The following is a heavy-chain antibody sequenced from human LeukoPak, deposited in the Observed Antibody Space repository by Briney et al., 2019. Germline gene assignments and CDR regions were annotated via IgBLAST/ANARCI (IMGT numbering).Heavy chain of an antibody. V-gene: IGHV4-34*01. CDR1: GESFSGYY. D-gene: IGHD6-13*01. CDR3: ASTKLDYYYYYYMDV. CDR2: INHSGST. Sequence: SETLSLTCAVYGESFSGYYWSWIRQPPGKGLEWIGEINHSGSTNYNPSLKSRVTISVDTSKNQFSLKLSSVTAADTAVYYCASTKLDYYYYYYMDVWGKGTTVTVSS. J-gene: IGHJ6*03.